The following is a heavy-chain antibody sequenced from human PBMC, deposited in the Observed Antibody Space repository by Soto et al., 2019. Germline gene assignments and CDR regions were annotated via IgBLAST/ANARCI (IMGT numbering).Heavy chain of an antibody. Sequence: ASVKVSCKVSGYTLTELSMHWVRQAPGKGLEWMGGFDPEDGETIYAQKFQGRVTMTEDTSTDTAYMELGSLRSEDTAVYYCATDDTMVRGVNPLAYGMDVWGQGTTVTVSS. J-gene: IGHJ6*02. CDR1: GYTLTELS. V-gene: IGHV1-24*01. CDR3: ATDDTMVRGVNPLAYGMDV. D-gene: IGHD3-10*01. CDR2: FDPEDGET.